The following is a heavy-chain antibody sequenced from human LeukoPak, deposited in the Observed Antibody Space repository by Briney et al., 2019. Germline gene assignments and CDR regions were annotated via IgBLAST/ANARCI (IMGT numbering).Heavy chain of an antibody. CDR1: GFTFSSYW. D-gene: IGHD2-2*01. CDR3: AKDTYQLLPRASGYFQH. Sequence: GGSLRLSCAASGFTFSSYWMSWVRQAPGKGLEWVANTKQDGSEKYYVDSVKGRFTISRDNSKNTLYLQMNSLRAEDTAVYYCAKDTYQLLPRASGYFQHWGQGTLVTVSS. J-gene: IGHJ1*01. V-gene: IGHV3-7*01. CDR2: TKQDGSEK.